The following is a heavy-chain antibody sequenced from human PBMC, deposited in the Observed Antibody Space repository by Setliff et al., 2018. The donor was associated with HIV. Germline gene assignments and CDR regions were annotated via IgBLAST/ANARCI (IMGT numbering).Heavy chain of an antibody. J-gene: IGHJ4*02. CDR3: AQITVMGY. CDR2: IKQDGSER. D-gene: IGHD4-4*01. V-gene: IGHV3-7*01. CDR1: GFTFDDYA. Sequence: PGGSLRLSCTTSGFTFDDYAMSWVRQAPGKGLEWVANIKQDGSERSYVDSVKGRFTISRDNAKNSLYLQMNSLRAEDTAVYYCAQITVMGYWGQGTLVTVSS.